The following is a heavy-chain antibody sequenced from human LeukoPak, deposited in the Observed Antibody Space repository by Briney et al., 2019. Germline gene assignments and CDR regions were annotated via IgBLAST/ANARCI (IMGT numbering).Heavy chain of an antibody. Sequence: PSQTLSLTCTVSGGSISSGGYYWSWIRQHPGEGLEWIGYISYSGSTYYSPSLRSRLTISVDTSKNQFSLKLSSVTAADTAVYYCARVRRQQLVLLAIYYYYGMDVWGQGTTVTVSS. CDR1: GGSISSGGYY. V-gene: IGHV4-31*03. J-gene: IGHJ6*02. CDR3: ARVRRQQLVLLAIYYYYGMDV. D-gene: IGHD6-13*01. CDR2: ISYSGST.